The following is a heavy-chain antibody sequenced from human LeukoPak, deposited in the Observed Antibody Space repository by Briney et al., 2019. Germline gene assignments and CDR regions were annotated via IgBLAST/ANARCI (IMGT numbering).Heavy chain of an antibody. CDR1: GGSISSYY. CDR2: IYTSGST. Sequence: PSETLSLTCTVSGGSISSYYCSWIRQPAGKGLEWIGRIYTSGSTNYNPSLKSRVTMSVDTSKNQFSLKLSSVTAADTAVYYCARVVSSGWSGDYFDYWGQGTLVTVSS. V-gene: IGHV4-4*07. D-gene: IGHD6-19*01. J-gene: IGHJ4*02. CDR3: ARVVSSGWSGDYFDY.